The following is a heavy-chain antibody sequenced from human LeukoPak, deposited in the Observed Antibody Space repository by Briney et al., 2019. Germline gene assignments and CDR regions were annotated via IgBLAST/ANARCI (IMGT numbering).Heavy chain of an antibody. CDR3: AKPVIPSAYQGTYYMDV. J-gene: IGHJ6*03. CDR2: IRHDESKT. Sequence: PGGSLRLSCAASGLIFSSYGMHWVRQAPGEGLEWVAYIRHDESKTFYADSVKGRFTISRDNSKNTLYLQMHSLRAEDTAVYYCAKPVIPSAYQGTYYMDVWGKGTTVTVSS. D-gene: IGHD3-16*01. V-gene: IGHV3-30*02. CDR1: GLIFSSYG.